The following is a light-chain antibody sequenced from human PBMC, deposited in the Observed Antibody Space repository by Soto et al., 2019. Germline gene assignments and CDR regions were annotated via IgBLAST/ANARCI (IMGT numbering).Light chain of an antibody. CDR1: QSVSSSY. CDR3: QQYGSSPLYT. CDR2: GAS. J-gene: IGKJ2*01. Sequence: EIVLTQSPGTLSLSPGERATLSCRASQSVSSSYLAWYQQKPGQAPRRLMYGASSRATGIPDRFSGSGSGTYFTLTISRLEPEDFAVYYCQQYGSSPLYTFGQGTKLEIK. V-gene: IGKV3-20*01.